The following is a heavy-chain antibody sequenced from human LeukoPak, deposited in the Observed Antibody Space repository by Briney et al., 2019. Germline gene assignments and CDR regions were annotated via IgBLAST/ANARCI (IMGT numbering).Heavy chain of an antibody. J-gene: IGHJ4*02. CDR3: ASRSSSWYFDY. D-gene: IGHD6-13*01. Sequence: PGGSLRLSCAASGFTFSNYGMSWVHQAPGKGLDWVSAISGSGVSTYYADSVTGRFTISRDNSKNTLYLQMNSLRAEDTAVYYCASRSSSWYFDYWGQGTLVTVSS. CDR1: GFTFSNYG. V-gene: IGHV3-23*01. CDR2: ISGSGVST.